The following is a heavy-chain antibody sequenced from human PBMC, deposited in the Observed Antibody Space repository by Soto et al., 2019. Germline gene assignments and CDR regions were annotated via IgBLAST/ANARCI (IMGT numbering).Heavy chain of an antibody. D-gene: IGHD2-2*02. CDR1: GFSLRNTEES. Sequence: QITLKESGPTLVKATQTLTLTCSFSGFSLRNTEESVSWSRQPPGKVREWLGISYWDDEKRYSPSVKSRLTITKDTSNNYIVLMMPNLAPMATGTSAGEHRRYKEYGWDCFASWGQGTLVTVSS. CDR2: SYWDDEK. CDR3: EHRRYKEYGWDCFAS. V-gene: IGHV2-5*02. J-gene: IGHJ5*01.